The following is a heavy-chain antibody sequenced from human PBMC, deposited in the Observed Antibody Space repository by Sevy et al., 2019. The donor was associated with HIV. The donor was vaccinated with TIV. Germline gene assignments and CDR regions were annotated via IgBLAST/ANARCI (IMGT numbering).Heavy chain of an antibody. D-gene: IGHD3-22*01. J-gene: IGHJ5*02. CDR2: IYYSGST. V-gene: IGHV4-59*01. CDR1: GGSISSYY. Sequence: SETLSRTCTVSGGSISSYYWSWIRQPPGKGLEWIGYIYYSGSTNYNPSLKSRVTISVDTSKNQFSLKLSSVTAADTAVYYCARNPSTYYYDSSGYYPLLYNWFDPWGQGTLVTVSS. CDR3: ARNPSTYYYDSSGYYPLLYNWFDP.